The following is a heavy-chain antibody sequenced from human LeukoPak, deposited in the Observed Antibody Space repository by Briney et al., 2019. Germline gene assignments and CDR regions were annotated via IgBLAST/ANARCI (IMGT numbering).Heavy chain of an antibody. Sequence: GASVKVSCKASGYTFTSYGISWVRQAPGQGLEWMGWISPYNGNTKYAQKLQGRLTMTTDTSASTAYMELRSLRSDDTAVYYCARGLSMDTSVEIDHWGQGTLVTVSS. V-gene: IGHV1-18*01. D-gene: IGHD4/OR15-4a*01. CDR3: ARGLSMDTSVEIDH. CDR2: ISPYNGNT. J-gene: IGHJ5*02. CDR1: GYTFTSYG.